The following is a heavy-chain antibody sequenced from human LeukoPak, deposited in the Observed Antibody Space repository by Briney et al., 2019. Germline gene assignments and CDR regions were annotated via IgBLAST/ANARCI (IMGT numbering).Heavy chain of an antibody. J-gene: IGHJ6*02. V-gene: IGHV3-23*01. CDR2: ISGSGGST. CDR1: GFTFSSYA. CDR3: ARLSYYYYGMDV. Sequence: GGSLRLSCAASGFTFSSYAMSWVRQAPGKGLEWVSAISGSGGSTYYADSVKGRFTISRDNSKNTLYLQMNSLRAEDTAVYYCARLSYYYYGMDVWGQGTTVTVSS. D-gene: IGHD2-8*01.